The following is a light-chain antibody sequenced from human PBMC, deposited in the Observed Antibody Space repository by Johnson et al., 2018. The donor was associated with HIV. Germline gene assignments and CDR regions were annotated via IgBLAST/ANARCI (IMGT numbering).Light chain of an antibody. J-gene: IGLJ1*01. CDR1: SSNIGNNY. V-gene: IGLV1-51*02. CDR3: GAWDSSLNAYV. CDR2: ENN. Sequence: QLVLTQPPSVSAAPGQKVTISCSGSSSNIGNNYVSWYQQLPGTAPKLLIYENNKRPSGIPDRFFGSKYGTSATLDITGLQTGDEGDYYCGAWDSSLNAYVFGTGTKVTVL.